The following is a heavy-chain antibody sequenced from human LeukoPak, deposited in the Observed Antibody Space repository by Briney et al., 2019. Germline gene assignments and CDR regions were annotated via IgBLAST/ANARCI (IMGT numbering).Heavy chain of an antibody. CDR3: TRITGLMRVTFDT. J-gene: IGHJ5*02. D-gene: IGHD2-8*02. CDR1: AGSISSRDFF. V-gene: IGHV4-31*02. CDR2: IFYSGST. Sequence: SQTLSLTCTVSAGSISSRDFFWSWVRQPPGKGLEWIGYIFYSGSTYYNPSLEGRVTMSVDTSKNRFSLTLTSVTAADTAVYYCTRITGLMRVTFDTWGQGTLVTVSS.